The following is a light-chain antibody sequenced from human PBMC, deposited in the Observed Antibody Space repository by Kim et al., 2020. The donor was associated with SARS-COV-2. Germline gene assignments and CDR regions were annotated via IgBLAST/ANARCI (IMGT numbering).Light chain of an antibody. CDR2: DVN. V-gene: IGLV2-14*04. CDR3: SSYTSSSTVV. Sequence: GQSITISCTGTSSDVGYYNYVSWYQQHPGKAPKLMIYDVNKWPSGVSNRFSGSGSGNTASLTISGLQAEDEAEYYCSSYTSSSTVVFGGGTQLTVL. J-gene: IGLJ2*01. CDR1: SSDVGYYNY.